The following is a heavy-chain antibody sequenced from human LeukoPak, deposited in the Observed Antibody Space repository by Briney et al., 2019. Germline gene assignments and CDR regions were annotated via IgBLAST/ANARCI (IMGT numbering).Heavy chain of an antibody. CDR1: GYTFTGYY. CDR3: ARGIAVAGTHQVFYSWFDP. J-gene: IGHJ5*02. CDR2: INPNSGGT. D-gene: IGHD6-13*01. Sequence: ASVTVSCKASGYTFTGYYMHWVRQAPGQGLEWMGWINPNSGGTNYAQKFQGRVTMTRDTSISTAYMELRRLRSDDTAGYYCARGIAVAGTHQVFYSWFDPWDQGTLVTVSS. V-gene: IGHV1-2*02.